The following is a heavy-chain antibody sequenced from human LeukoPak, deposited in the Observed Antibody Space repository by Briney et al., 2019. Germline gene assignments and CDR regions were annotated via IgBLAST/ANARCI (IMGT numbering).Heavy chain of an antibody. D-gene: IGHD5-24*01. CDR3: ARASPIYPFDY. CDR2: INDSGST. V-gene: IGHV4-34*01. Sequence: PSETLSLTCAVYGGSFSGYSWSWIRQPPGKGLEWIGDINDSGSTYYNPSLKSRVIISVDTSKNQFSLKLGSVTAADTAMYYCARASPIYPFDYWGQGTLVTVSS. J-gene: IGHJ4*02. CDR1: GGSFSGYS.